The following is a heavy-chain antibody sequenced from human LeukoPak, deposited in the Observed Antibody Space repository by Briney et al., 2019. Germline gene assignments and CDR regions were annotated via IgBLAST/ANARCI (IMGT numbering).Heavy chain of an antibody. CDR3: ARALYYYDSSGYYPQDWFDP. CDR1: GYTFTSYD. CDR2: INPNSGGT. J-gene: IGHJ5*02. Sequence: ASVKVSCKASGYTFTSYDINWVRQATGQGLEWMGWINPNSGGTNYAQKFQGRVTMTRDTSISTAYMELSRLRSDDTAVYYCARALYYYDSSGYYPQDWFDPWGQGTLVTVSS. D-gene: IGHD3-22*01. V-gene: IGHV1-2*02.